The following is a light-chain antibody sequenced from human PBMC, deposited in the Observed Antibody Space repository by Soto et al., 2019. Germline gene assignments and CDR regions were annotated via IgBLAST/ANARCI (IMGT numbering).Light chain of an antibody. CDR3: CSYGGSFPYV. CDR2: DVT. Sequence: QSALTQPPSVSGSPGQSVTISCTGTSSDVGGYDYVSWYQQHPGKAPKLLIYDVTKRPSGVPDRFSGSKSGNTASLTISGLRAEDEADFFCCSYGGSFPYVFGTGTKLTVL. V-gene: IGLV2-11*01. CDR1: SSDVGGYDY. J-gene: IGLJ1*01.